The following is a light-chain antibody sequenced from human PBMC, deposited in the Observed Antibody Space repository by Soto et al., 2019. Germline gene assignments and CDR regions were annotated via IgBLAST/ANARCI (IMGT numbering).Light chain of an antibody. CDR1: QSVSSSSY. J-gene: IGKJ2*01. Sequence: EIVLTQSPGTLSLSPGERATLSCRASQSVSSSSYLAWYQQKPGQAPRLLIYGASSRATGIPDRFSGSGSATDFTITISRLEPEDVAVYYCRQYGSSPSYTFGQGTKLEIK. V-gene: IGKV3-20*01. CDR3: RQYGSSPSYT. CDR2: GAS.